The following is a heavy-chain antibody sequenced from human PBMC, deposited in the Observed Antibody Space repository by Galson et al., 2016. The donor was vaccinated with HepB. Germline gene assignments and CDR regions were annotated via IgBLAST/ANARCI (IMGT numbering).Heavy chain of an antibody. D-gene: IGHD1/OR15-1a*01. V-gene: IGHV3-30-3*01. CDR2: VSFDGGKI. CDR1: GFTFNTYA. Sequence: FLRLSCAASGFTFNTYAMHWVRQAPGKGLEWVAVVSFDGGKIFYADSVKGRFTISRDNSKNIVYLQMDSLRTDDTAMDYCARASNWNTDPWGYWGQGTLVTVSS. CDR3: ARASNWNTDPWGY. J-gene: IGHJ4*02.